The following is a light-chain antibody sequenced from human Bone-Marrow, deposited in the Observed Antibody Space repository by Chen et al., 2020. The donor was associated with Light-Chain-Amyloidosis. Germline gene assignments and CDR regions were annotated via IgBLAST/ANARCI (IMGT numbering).Light chain of an antibody. CDR1: NSDVGAHKY. CDR3: GSYTTTNTLV. J-gene: IGLJ3*02. V-gene: IGLV2-14*03. Sequence: QSALTQPASASGSPGQSVTISCTGSNSDVGAHKYVSWYQQSPGKAPKLIIYDVSDRPSGLSYRFSGSKSGNTASLTIYGLQAEDEADYYCGSYTTTNTLVFGGGTKLTVL. CDR2: DVS.